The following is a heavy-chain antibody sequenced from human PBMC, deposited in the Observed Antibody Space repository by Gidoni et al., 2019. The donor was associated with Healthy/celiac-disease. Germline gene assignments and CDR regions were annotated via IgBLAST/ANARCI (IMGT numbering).Heavy chain of an antibody. CDR3: VKDRIMITFGGVIVRVYFDY. CDR2: ISSNGGST. V-gene: IGHV3-64D*06. J-gene: IGHJ4*02. Sequence: EVQLVESGGGLVQHGGALRLSCSASGFPFSSYAMHWVRQAPGKGLEYVSAISSNGGSTYYADSVKGRFTISRDNSKNTLYLQMSSLRAEDTAVYYCVKDRIMITFGGVIVRVYFDYWGQGTLVTVSS. CDR1: GFPFSSYA. D-gene: IGHD3-16*02.